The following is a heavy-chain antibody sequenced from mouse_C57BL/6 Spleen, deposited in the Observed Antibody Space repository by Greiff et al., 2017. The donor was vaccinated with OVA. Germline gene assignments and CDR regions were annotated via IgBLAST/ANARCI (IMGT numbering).Heavy chain of an antibody. V-gene: IGHV1-50*01. J-gene: IGHJ3*01. CDR2: IDPSDSYT. Sequence: QVQLQQPGAELVKPGASVKLSCKASGYTFTSYWMQWVKQRPGQGLEWIGEIDPSDSYTNYNQKFKGKATLTVDPSSSTAYMQLSSLTSEDSAVYYCARGGDYGSSYGAYWGQGTLVTVSA. D-gene: IGHD1-1*01. CDR1: GYTFTSYW. CDR3: ARGGDYGSSYGAY.